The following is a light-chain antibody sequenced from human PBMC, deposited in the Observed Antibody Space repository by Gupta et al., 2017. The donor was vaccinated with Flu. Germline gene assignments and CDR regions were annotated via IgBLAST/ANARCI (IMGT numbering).Light chain of an antibody. V-gene: IGKV1-9*01. CDR3: QQLKT. CDR1: HDISSY. CDR2: GAS. Sequence: LTQSPSFLAAAVGDTSTITCRASHDISSYLAWYQQRPGQAPKLLIYGASTLQSGVPSRFSGSRSGTEFTLTVSGLQPEDFATYYCQQLKTFGRGTKVEIK. J-gene: IGKJ1*01.